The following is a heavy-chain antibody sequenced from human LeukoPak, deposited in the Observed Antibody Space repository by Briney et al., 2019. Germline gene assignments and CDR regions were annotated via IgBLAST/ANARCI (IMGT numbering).Heavy chain of an antibody. CDR1: GGTFSSYS. V-gene: IGHV1-69*01. J-gene: IGHJ6*03. CDR3: ARVFTRNYYYYYMDV. Sequence: SVKVSCKASGGTFSSYSISWVRQAPGQGLEWMGGIIPIFGTANYAQKFQGRVTITADESTSTAYMELSSLRSEDTAVYYCARVFTRNYYYYYMDVWGKGTTVTVSS. CDR2: IIPIFGTA.